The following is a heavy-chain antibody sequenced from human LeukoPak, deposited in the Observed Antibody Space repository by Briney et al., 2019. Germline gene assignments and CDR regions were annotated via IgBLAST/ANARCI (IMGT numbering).Heavy chain of an antibody. V-gene: IGHV3-30*02. Sequence: GGSLRLSCAASRFSFSSYGMHWVRQAPGKGLEWVAYLQYDRTNVQYADSVRGRFTISRDNSKNILYLQMNSLRGEDTAVYYCARGNVDTALYYYYMDVWGKGTTVIISS. CDR1: RFSFSSYG. CDR2: LQYDRTNV. J-gene: IGHJ6*03. D-gene: IGHD5-18*01. CDR3: ARGNVDTALYYYYMDV.